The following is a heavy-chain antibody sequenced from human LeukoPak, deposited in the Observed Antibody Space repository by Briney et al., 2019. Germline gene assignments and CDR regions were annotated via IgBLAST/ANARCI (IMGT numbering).Heavy chain of an antibody. J-gene: IGHJ3*02. CDR1: GGSISSSSYY. V-gene: IGHV4-39*07. Sequence: SETLSLTCTVSGGSISSSSYYWGWIRQPPGKGLEWIGSIYYSGSTNYNPPLKSRVTISVDTSKNQFSLKLSSVTAADTAVYYCARERLKLWELGDAFDIWGQGTMVTVSS. CDR3: ARERLKLWELGDAFDI. D-gene: IGHD1-26*01. CDR2: IYYSGST.